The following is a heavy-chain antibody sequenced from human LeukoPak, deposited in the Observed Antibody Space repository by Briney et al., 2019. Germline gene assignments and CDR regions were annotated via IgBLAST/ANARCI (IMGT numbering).Heavy chain of an antibody. Sequence: SVKVSCKASGYTFTGYYMHWVRQAPGQGLEWMGRIIPILGIANYAQKFQGRVTITADKSTSTAYMELSSLRSEDTAVYYCASGGAAAATYYFDYWGQGTLVTVSS. D-gene: IGHD6-13*01. CDR2: IIPILGIA. CDR1: GYTFTGYY. J-gene: IGHJ4*02. V-gene: IGHV1-69*02. CDR3: ASGGAAAATYYFDY.